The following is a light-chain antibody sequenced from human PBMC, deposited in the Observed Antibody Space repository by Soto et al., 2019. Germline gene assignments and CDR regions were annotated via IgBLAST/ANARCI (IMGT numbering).Light chain of an antibody. CDR1: SSDVDGYNY. V-gene: IGLV2-14*03. Sequence: QSVLTQPASVSESPGQSIAISCTGTSSDVDGYNYVSWYQHHPGKAPKLMIYDVSSRPSGVSNRFSGSKSGNTASLTISGLQAEDEADYYCISYTTISTYVFGTGTKLTVL. J-gene: IGLJ1*01. CDR3: ISYTTISTYV. CDR2: DVS.